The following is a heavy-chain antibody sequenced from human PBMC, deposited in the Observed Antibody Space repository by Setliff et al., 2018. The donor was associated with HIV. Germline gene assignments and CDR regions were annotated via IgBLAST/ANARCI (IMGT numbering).Heavy chain of an antibody. D-gene: IGHD3-22*01. CDR3: ARGQQIVNWFDP. Sequence: SETLSLTCAVYGGSFSDYYWSWIRQPPGKGLEWIGEMNHSGSTNYNPSLKSRVTISVDASKNQFSLKLSSVTAADTAVYYCARGQQIVNWFDPWGQGTLVTVSS. CDR1: GGSFSDYY. J-gene: IGHJ5*02. CDR2: MNHSGST. V-gene: IGHV4-34*01.